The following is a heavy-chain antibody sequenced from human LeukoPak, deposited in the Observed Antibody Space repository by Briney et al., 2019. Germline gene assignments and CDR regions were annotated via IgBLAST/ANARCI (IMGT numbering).Heavy chain of an antibody. CDR3: ARLSTATLHAFDI. D-gene: IGHD4-17*01. Sequence: ETLSLTCTVSGGSISSSSYYWGWIRQPPGKGLEWIGSIYYSGSTYYNPSLKSRVTISVDTSKNQFSLKLSSVTAADTAVYYCARLSTATLHAFDIWGQGTMVTVSS. J-gene: IGHJ3*02. V-gene: IGHV4-39*01. CDR1: GGSISSSSYY. CDR2: IYYSGST.